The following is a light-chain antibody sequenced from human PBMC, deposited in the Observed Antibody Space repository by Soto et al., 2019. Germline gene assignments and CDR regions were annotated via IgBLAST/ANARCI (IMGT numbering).Light chain of an antibody. J-gene: IGLJ2*01. Sequence: QPVLTQPPSASGTPGQRVTISCSGSSSNIGTNYVYWYQQLPETAPKLLIYRNNQRPSGVPDRFSGSKSGTSASLAISGLRSEDEADYYCATWDDSLSGHVVFGGGTQLTVL. V-gene: IGLV1-47*01. CDR1: SSNIGTNY. CDR2: RNN. CDR3: ATWDDSLSGHVV.